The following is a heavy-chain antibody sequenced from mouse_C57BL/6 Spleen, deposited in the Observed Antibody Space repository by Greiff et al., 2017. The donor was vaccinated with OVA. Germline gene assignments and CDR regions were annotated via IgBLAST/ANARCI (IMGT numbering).Heavy chain of an antibody. J-gene: IGHJ2*01. Sequence: QVQLQQSGAELVRPGASVTLSCKASGYTFTDYEMHWVKQTPVHRLDWIGAIDPYTGGTAYNQKFKGKAILTADKSSSTAYMELRSLTSEDSAVYYCTRLTTVVAKDYWGQGTTLTVSA. CDR3: TRLTTVVAKDY. CDR1: GYTFTDYE. D-gene: IGHD1-1*01. CDR2: IDPYTGGT. V-gene: IGHV1-15*01.